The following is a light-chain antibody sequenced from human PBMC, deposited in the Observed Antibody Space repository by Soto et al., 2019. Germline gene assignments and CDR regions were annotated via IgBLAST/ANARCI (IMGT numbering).Light chain of an antibody. Sequence: EIVMTQSPATLSVSPGERATLSCRASQSVSSNLAWYQQKRGQAPGLLIYGASTRATGIPARFSGSGSGTEFTLTISSLQSEDFAVYYCQQYNNWPPWTFGQGTKVEIK. CDR1: QSVSSN. CDR3: QQYNNWPPWT. V-gene: IGKV3D-15*01. J-gene: IGKJ1*01. CDR2: GAS.